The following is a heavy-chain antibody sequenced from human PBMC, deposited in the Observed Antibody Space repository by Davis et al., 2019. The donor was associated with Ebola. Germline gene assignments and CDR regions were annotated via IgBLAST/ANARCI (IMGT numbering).Heavy chain of an antibody. D-gene: IGHD1-1*01. Sequence: SETLSLTCTVSGGSVSSGYYYWSWVRPPPGKGLEWIGYIYYTGTTKNNPSLKSRVTISVDTSKNQFSLKLSSVTTADTAVYYCARAQFPTTSDHWGQGTLVTVSS. CDR2: IYYTGTT. V-gene: IGHV4-61*01. CDR3: ARAQFPTTSDH. J-gene: IGHJ4*02. CDR1: GGSVSSGYYY.